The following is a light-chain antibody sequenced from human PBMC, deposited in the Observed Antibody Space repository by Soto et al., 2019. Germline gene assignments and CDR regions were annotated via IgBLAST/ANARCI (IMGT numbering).Light chain of an antibody. CDR1: SSDVGSYNL. V-gene: IGLV2-23*01. CDR3: CSYAGSRV. CDR2: EGS. Sequence: QYVLTQPASVSGSPGQSITIYCTGTSSDVGSYNLVSWYQQHPGKAPKLMIYEGSKRPSGVSNRFSGSKSGNTASLTISGLQAEDEADYYCCSYAGSRVFGGGTKLTVL. J-gene: IGLJ3*02.